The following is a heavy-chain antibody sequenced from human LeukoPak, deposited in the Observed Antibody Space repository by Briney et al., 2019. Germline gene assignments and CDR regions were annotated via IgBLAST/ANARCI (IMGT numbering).Heavy chain of an antibody. CDR3: ATKQWLAPPPDS. Sequence: GGSLRLSCAASGFTFSKYWMLWGRQAPGKGLESVSRINTDGTVTTYADSVEGRFTVSRDNADNTMFLQMNSVRDEDTAVYYCATKQWLAPPPDSWGQGTPVTVSS. CDR2: INTDGTVT. J-gene: IGHJ4*02. D-gene: IGHD6-19*01. V-gene: IGHV3-74*01. CDR1: GFTFSKYW.